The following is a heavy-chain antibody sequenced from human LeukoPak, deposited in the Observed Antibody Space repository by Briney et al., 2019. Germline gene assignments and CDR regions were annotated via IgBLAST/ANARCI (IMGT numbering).Heavy chain of an antibody. CDR1: GGSISSYY. D-gene: IGHD6-13*01. J-gene: IGHJ5*02. CDR3: AMGRAYSSSWLSWFDP. CDR2: IYTSGST. V-gene: IGHV4-4*07. Sequence: PSETLSLTCTVSGGSISSYYCSWIRQPAGKGLEWIGRIYTSGSTNYNPSLKSRVTMSVDTSKNQFSLKLSSVTAADTAVYYCAMGRAYSSSWLSWFDPWGQGTLVTVSS.